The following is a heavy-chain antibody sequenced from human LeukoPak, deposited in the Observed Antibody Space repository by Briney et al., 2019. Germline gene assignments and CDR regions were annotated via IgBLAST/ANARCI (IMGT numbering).Heavy chain of an antibody. V-gene: IGHV1-69*05. CDR3: ARAGLVATIDGWFDP. Sequence: SVNVSCKASGGTFSSYAISWVRQAPGQGLEWMGGIIPIFGTANYAQKFQGRVTITTDESTSTAYMELSSLRSEDTAVYYCARAGLVATIDGWFDPWGQGTPVTVSS. CDR1: GGTFSSYA. J-gene: IGHJ5*02. CDR2: IIPIFGTA. D-gene: IGHD5-12*01.